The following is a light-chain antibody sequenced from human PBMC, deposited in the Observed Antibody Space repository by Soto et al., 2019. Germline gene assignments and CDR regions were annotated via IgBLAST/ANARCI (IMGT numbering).Light chain of an antibody. CDR2: DVS. V-gene: IGLV2-23*02. CDR1: SSDVGSSNL. J-gene: IGLJ2*01. CDR3: CSYAGSSTVV. Sequence: QSALTQPASVSGSPGQSITISCTGTSSDVGSSNLVSWYQQHPGKAPKLMIYDVSKRPSGVSNRLSGSKSGNTASLTISGLQAEDESDYYCCSYAGSSTVVFGGGTKLTVL.